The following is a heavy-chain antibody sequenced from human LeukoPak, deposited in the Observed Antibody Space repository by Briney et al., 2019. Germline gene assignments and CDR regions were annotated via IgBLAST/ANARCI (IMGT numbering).Heavy chain of an antibody. CDR2: ITIYNDNT. Sequence: GASVRVSCKASGYTFTNYGLSWVRQAPGQGLEWMGWITIYNDNTQYAQKLQGRVNMNTDTSTSTAYMELRNLTSDDTAMYYCAREEGIAAAGDWFDPWGQGTLVTVSS. V-gene: IGHV1-18*01. D-gene: IGHD6-13*01. J-gene: IGHJ5*02. CDR1: GYTFTNYG. CDR3: AREEGIAAAGDWFDP.